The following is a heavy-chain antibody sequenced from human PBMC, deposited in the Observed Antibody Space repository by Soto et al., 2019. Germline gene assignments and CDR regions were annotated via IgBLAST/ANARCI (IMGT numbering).Heavy chain of an antibody. CDR2: IIPIFGTA. CDR1: GGTFSSYA. V-gene: IGHV1-69*13. CDR3: ARYDSSGYYWPYYYYGMDV. Sequence: GASVKVSCKASGGTFSSYAISWVRQAPGQGLEWMGGIIPIFGTANYAQKFQGRVTITADESTSTAYMELNSLRAEDTAVYYCARYDSSGYYWPYYYYGMDVWGQGTTVTVSS. D-gene: IGHD3-22*01. J-gene: IGHJ6*02.